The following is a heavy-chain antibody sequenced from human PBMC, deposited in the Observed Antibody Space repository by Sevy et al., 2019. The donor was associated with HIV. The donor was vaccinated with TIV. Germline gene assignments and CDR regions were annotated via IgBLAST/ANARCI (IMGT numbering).Heavy chain of an antibody. CDR3: ARERGIRGLGDY. J-gene: IGHJ4*02. D-gene: IGHD1-1*01. CDR1: GGSVSSGSYY. V-gene: IGHV4-61*01. CDR2: IYYSGST. Sequence: SETLSLTCTVSGGSVSSGSYYWSWIRQPPGKGLEWIGYIYYSGSTNYNPSLKSRVTISVDTSKNQFSLKLSSVTAADTAVYYCARERGIRGLGDYWGQGTLVTVSS.